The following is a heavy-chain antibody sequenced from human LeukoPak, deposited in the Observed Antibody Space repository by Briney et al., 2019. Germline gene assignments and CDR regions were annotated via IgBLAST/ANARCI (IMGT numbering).Heavy chain of an antibody. CDR3: ATQGGYDSGWFDP. CDR1: GGSFSGYY. V-gene: IGHV4-34*01. J-gene: IGHJ5*02. Sequence: KSSETLSLTCAAYGGSFSGYYWSWIRQPPGKGLEWIGEINHSGSTNYNPSLKSRVTISVDTSKNQFSLKLSSVTAADTAVYYCATQGGYDSGWFDPWGQGTLVTVSS. CDR2: INHSGST. D-gene: IGHD5-12*01.